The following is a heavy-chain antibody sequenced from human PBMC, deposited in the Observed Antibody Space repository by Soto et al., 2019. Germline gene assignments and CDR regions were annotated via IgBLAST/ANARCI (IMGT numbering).Heavy chain of an antibody. Sequence: QVQLVESGGGVVQPGRSLRLSCVASGFTFRNYGVHWVRQAPGKGLEWVAVISYDGSNKYYADSVKGRFTISRDNSKNTLYLQMNSLSAEDMAVYYCARDYYYESSATFGWFDPWGQGTLVTVSS. D-gene: IGHD3-22*01. V-gene: IGHV3-30-3*01. CDR1: GFTFRNYG. J-gene: IGHJ5*02. CDR2: ISYDGSNK. CDR3: ARDYYYESSATFGWFDP.